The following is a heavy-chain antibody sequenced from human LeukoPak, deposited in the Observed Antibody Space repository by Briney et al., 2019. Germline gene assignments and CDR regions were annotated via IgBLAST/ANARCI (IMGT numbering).Heavy chain of an antibody. CDR3: ARTSPTSHFDF. CDR2: INGDGSNS. V-gene: IGHV3-74*01. J-gene: IGHJ4*02. D-gene: IGHD3-16*01. CDR1: GFTFTTYW. Sequence: GGSLRLSCVASGFTFTTYWMHWVRQAPGKGLVWVSRINGDGSNSNYADSVKGRFTISRDNARDTLYLQMNGLRAEDTALYYCARTSPTSHFDFWGQGTLVTVSS.